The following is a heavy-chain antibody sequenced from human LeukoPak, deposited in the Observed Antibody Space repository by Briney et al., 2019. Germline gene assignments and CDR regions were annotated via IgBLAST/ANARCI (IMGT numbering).Heavy chain of an antibody. CDR2: ISSSGSTI. CDR1: GFTFSSYS. D-gene: IGHD6-6*01. J-gene: IGHJ3*02. Sequence: GGSRRLSCAASGFTFSSYSMNWVRQAPGKGLEWVSYISSSGSTIYYADSVKGRFTISRDNAKNSLYLQMNSLRAEDTAVYYCARDREQLTDAFDIWGQGTMVTVSS. CDR3: ARDREQLTDAFDI. V-gene: IGHV3-48*04.